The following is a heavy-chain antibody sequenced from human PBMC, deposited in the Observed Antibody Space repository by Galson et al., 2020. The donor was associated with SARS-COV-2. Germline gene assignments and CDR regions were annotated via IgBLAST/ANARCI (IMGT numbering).Heavy chain of an antibody. V-gene: IGHV4-39*01. CDR1: GGSISSSSYY. CDR3: ASPYGSGILGGY. J-gene: IGHJ4*02. Sequence: SETLSLTCTVSGGSISSSSYYWGWIRQPPGKGLEWIGSIYYSGSTYYNPSLKSRVTISVDTSKNQFSLKLSSVTAADTAVYYCASPYGSGILGGYWGQGTLVTVSS. D-gene: IGHD3-10*01. CDR2: IYYSGST.